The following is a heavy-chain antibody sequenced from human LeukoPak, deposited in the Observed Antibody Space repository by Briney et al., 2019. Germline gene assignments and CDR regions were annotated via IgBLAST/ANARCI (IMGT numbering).Heavy chain of an antibody. V-gene: IGHV3-23*01. CDR3: VRGGFTYYDD. CDR2: INTGDIT. Sequence: GGSLRLSCAASGFTFDYSAMTWVRQAPEKGLEWVSTINTGDITFYANSVKGRFTISRDNSKNALFLQMNSLRAEDTAIYYCVRGGFTYYDDWGQGTLVTVSS. CDR1: GFTFDYSA. D-gene: IGHD3-22*01. J-gene: IGHJ4*02.